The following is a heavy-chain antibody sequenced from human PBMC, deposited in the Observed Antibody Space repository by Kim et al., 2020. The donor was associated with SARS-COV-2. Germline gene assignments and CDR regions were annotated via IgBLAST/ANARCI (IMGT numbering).Heavy chain of an antibody. Sequence: SETLSLTCAVYGGSFSGYYWSWIRQPPGKGLEWIGEINHSGSTNYNPSLKSRVTISVDTSKNQFSLKLSSVTAADTAVYYCARLMVRGVMGYYYGMDVWG. V-gene: IGHV4-34*01. CDR1: GGSFSGYY. CDR2: INHSGST. D-gene: IGHD3-10*01. CDR3: ARLMVRGVMGYYYGMDV. J-gene: IGHJ6*01.